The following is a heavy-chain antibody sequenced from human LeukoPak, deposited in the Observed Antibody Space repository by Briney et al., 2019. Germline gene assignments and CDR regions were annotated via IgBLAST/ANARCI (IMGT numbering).Heavy chain of an antibody. CDR1: GVSISSCEW. J-gene: IGHJ4*01. Sequence: PSGTLSLTCAVSGVSISSCEWWCWLRHPPGQGLGWSGKDNLQGSTNYNPYLKSRVAISVDKSENHISVRLTSVTVADTAVYYCAREGGPYRLLDYSGQGTLVTVAS. CDR3: AREGGPYRLLDY. CDR2: DNLQGST. V-gene: IGHV4-4*02.